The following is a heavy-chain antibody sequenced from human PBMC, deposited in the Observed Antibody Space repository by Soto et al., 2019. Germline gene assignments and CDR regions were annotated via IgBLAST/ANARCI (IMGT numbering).Heavy chain of an antibody. CDR2: ISYDGSNK. J-gene: IGHJ4*02. Sequence: SGGSLRLSCAASGFTFSSYAMHWVRQAPGKGLEWVAVISYDGSNKYYADSVKGRFTISRDNSKNTLYLQMNSLRAEDTAVYYCARVAYGGYCSSTSCYAQTGYFDYWGQGALVTVSS. CDR1: GFTFSSYA. D-gene: IGHD2-2*01. V-gene: IGHV3-30-3*01. CDR3: ARVAYGGYCSSTSCYAQTGYFDY.